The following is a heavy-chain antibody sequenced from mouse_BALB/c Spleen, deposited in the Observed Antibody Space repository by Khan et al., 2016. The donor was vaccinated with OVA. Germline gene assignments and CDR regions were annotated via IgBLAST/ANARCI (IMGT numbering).Heavy chain of an antibody. CDR3: ARDYGRSFWFAY. CDR1: GYSFTNYI. CDR2: INPYNDGA. D-gene: IGHD1-1*01. Sequence: VRLQQSGPELVKPGASVKISCQASGYSFTNYIIHWVKQKPGQGLEWIGYINPYNDGAKYNEKFKGKATLTSDKSSSTAYMELSGLTSEDSEVYYCARDYGRSFWFAYWGQGTLVTVSA. J-gene: IGHJ3*01. V-gene: IGHV1S136*01.